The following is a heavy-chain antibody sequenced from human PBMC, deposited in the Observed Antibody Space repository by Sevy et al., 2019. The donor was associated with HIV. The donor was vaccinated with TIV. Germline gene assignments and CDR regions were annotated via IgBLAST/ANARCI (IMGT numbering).Heavy chain of an antibody. J-gene: IGHJ4*02. Sequence: GGSLRLSCAATGFTFSSYWMSWVRQAPGKGLEWVANIKQDGSEKYHVVSVKGRFTISRDNAKNSLYLQMNSLRAEDTAVYYCARDRVYYYGSGSYTYYFDYWGQRTLVTVSS. CDR2: IKQDGSEK. V-gene: IGHV3-7*01. D-gene: IGHD3-10*01. CDR3: ARDRVYYYGSGSYTYYFDY. CDR1: GFTFSSYW.